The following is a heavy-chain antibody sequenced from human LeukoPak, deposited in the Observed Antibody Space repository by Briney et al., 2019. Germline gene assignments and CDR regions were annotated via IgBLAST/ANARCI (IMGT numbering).Heavy chain of an antibody. Sequence: PGGSLRLSCAASGFAFDDSGISWVRQAPGKGLEWVSGINWNGGSIGYADSVKGRFTISRDNAKNSLYLQINSLRAEDTALYYCARADKDGYGFFGFDYWGQGTLVTVSS. CDR2: INWNGGSI. V-gene: IGHV3-20*04. CDR1: GFAFDDSG. D-gene: IGHD5-18*01. J-gene: IGHJ4*02. CDR3: ARADKDGYGFFGFDY.